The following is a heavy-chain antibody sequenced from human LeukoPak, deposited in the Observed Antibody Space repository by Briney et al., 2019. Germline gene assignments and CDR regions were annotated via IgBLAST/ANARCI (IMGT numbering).Heavy chain of an antibody. CDR3: ARDDPYGYSSGWAR. CDR1: GFTFSSYA. D-gene: IGHD6-19*01. Sequence: GRSLRLSCAASGFTFSSYAMHWVRQAPGKGLEWVAVISYDGSNKYYADSVKGRFTISRDNSKNTLYLQMNSLRAEDTAVYYCARDDPYGYSSGWARWGQGTLVTVSS. J-gene: IGHJ4*02. V-gene: IGHV3-30*04. CDR2: ISYDGSNK.